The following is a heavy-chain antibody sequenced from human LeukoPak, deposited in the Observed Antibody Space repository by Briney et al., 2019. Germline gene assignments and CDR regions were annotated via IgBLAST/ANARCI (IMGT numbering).Heavy chain of an antibody. CDR1: GFTFSTYA. CDR3: ANYFGRFGAFDI. V-gene: IGHV3-23*01. CDR2: ISANGGTT. Sequence: PGGSLRLSCAASGFTFSTYAINWVRQAPGKGLEWVSSISANGGTTYYADSVKGRFTISRDNSKNTLYLQMNSLRAEDTAVHYCANYFGRFGAFDIWGQGTMVTVSS. D-gene: IGHD3-10*01. J-gene: IGHJ3*02.